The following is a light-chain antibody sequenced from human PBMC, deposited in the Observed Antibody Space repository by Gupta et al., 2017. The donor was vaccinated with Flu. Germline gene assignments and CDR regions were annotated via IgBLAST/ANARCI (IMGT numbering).Light chain of an antibody. Sequence: QSALTQLPSVSGSPGQSVTISCTGTSSDIGTYNRVSWYQQPPGTAPKLIIYEVTNRPSGVPDRFSASKSANTASLTISGLQGEDEADYYCASYTGSYTFVFGTGTKVTV. CDR3: ASYTGSYTFV. CDR1: SSDIGTYNR. J-gene: IGLJ1*01. V-gene: IGLV2-18*02. CDR2: EVT.